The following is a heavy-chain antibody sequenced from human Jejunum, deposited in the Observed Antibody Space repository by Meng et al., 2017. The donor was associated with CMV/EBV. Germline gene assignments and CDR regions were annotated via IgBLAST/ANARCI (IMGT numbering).Heavy chain of an antibody. V-gene: IGHV3-23*01. CDR2: IIANGGIT. D-gene: IGHD4-17*01. Sequence: RLGSGGGLGKPGGSLHLSFAAPGFTFRTHVMNWVRQAPGKGLEWVSTIIANGGITYYPQSVRGRFTISRDNSKNTLYLQMDSLRAEDTALYYCVKSKDFGDSCPGASWGQGILVTVSS. J-gene: IGHJ5*02. CDR1: GFTFRTHV. CDR3: VKSKDFGDSCPGAS.